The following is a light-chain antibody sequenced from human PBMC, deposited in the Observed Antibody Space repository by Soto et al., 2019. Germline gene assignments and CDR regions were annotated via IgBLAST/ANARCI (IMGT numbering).Light chain of an antibody. CDR2: AAS. Sequence: ALQMTQSPPSLSASVGDRVIITCRASQDIRVDVGWLQQRPGHAPNLLLYAASTLHTVVPSTFPGSGSGTDFTLTINDLQHEDVATYFCLQDYDFPYTFGQGTKLEI. J-gene: IGKJ2*01. CDR1: QDIRVD. V-gene: IGKV1-6*01. CDR3: LQDYDFPYT.